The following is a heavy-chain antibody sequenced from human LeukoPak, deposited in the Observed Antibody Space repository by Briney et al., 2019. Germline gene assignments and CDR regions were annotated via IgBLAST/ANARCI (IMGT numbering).Heavy chain of an antibody. Sequence: GGSLRLSCAASGFIFSNYGMHWVRQAPGKGLEWVSSISTSSSYIYYADSVKGRFTISRHNAKNSLYLQMNSLRAEDTAVYYCARESGFRGDAFDIWGQGTMVTVSS. D-gene: IGHD3-10*01. CDR1: GFIFSNYG. CDR2: ISTSSSYI. CDR3: ARESGFRGDAFDI. J-gene: IGHJ3*02. V-gene: IGHV3-21*01.